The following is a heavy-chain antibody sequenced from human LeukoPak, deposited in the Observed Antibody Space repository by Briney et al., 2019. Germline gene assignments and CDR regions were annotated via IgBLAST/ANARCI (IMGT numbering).Heavy chain of an antibody. CDR2: TYYRSKWYD. CDR3: ARGYNYALDY. Sequence: SQTLSLTCAISGDSVSSNSVAWNWLRQSPSRGLEWLGRTYYRSKWYDDYALSVKSRMTVTPDTSTNQFSPQLNSVTPEDTALYYCARGYNYALDYWGQGTLVTVSS. J-gene: IGHJ4*02. CDR1: GDSVSSNSVA. D-gene: IGHD2-2*01. V-gene: IGHV6-1*01.